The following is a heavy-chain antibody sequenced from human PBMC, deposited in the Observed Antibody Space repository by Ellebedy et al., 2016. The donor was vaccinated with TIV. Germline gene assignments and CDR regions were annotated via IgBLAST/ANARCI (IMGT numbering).Heavy chain of an antibody. CDR3: ARGWLQSGLDY. CDR2: TYYSSGWIH. CDR1: GDSVSTNSAG. Sequence: SETLSLTCAISGDSVSTNSAGWNWIRQSPARGLEWLGRTYYSSGWIHDYAVSEKGRVTINLDTSKNQFSLPLKSVTPEDTAVYYCARGWLQSGLDYWGQGTLVTVSS. J-gene: IGHJ4*02. D-gene: IGHD5-24*01. V-gene: IGHV6-1*01.